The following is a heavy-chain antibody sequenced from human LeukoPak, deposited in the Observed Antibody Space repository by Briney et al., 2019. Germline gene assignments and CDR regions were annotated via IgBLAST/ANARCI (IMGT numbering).Heavy chain of an antibody. CDR2: ISGSGDST. Sequence: PGRSLRLSCAGAGFTFSSYAMSWVRQAPGKGLEWVSVISGSGDSTYYADSVEGRCTSSRDNSKDALYLQMNSLRAEDTAVYYCARVGYSGYDYDYWGQGTLVTVSS. CDR3: ARVGYSGYDYDY. V-gene: IGHV3-23*01. J-gene: IGHJ4*02. D-gene: IGHD5-12*01. CDR1: GFTFSSYA.